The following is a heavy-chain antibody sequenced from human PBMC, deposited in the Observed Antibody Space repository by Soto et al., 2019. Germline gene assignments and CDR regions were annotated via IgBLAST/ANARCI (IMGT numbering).Heavy chain of an antibody. CDR1: GYTFSSYG. V-gene: IGHV1-18*01. J-gene: IGHJ5*02. CDR2: ISAYNGNT. CDR3: ARDRGYNWNYGWFDP. D-gene: IGHD1-7*01. Sequence: QVQLVQSGAEVKKPGASVKVSCKASGYTFSSYGISWVRQAQGQGLEWMGRISAYNGNTNYAQKLQGRVTMTTDTSTSTAYMELRSLRSDDTAVYYCARDRGYNWNYGWFDPWGQGTLVTVSS.